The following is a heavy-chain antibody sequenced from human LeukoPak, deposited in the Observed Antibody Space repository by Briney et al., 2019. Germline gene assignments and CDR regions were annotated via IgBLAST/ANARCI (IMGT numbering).Heavy chain of an antibody. V-gene: IGHV3-53*01. CDR3: ASAREYCINSNCYEYFQD. Sequence: GGSLRLSCEASGFAFSNYFMSWVRQAPGKGLEWVAVIYSSGSTYYEDSVNGRCTISRDTSKSSMYLQMDHLRAEDTAVYYCASAREYCINSNCYEYFQDWGQGTLVTVSS. J-gene: IGHJ1*01. CDR2: IYSSGST. D-gene: IGHD2-2*01. CDR1: GFAFSNYF.